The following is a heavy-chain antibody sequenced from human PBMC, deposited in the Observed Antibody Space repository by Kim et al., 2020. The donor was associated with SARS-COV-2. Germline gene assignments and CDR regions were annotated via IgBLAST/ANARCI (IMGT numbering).Heavy chain of an antibody. CDR3: ARELKGGMDV. CDR2: GT. J-gene: IGHJ6*02. V-gene: IGHV1-2*01. D-gene: IGHD3-16*01. Sequence: GTNYAQKFQGRVTRTRDTSISTAYMELSRLRADDTVVYYCARELKGGMDVWGQGTTVTVSS.